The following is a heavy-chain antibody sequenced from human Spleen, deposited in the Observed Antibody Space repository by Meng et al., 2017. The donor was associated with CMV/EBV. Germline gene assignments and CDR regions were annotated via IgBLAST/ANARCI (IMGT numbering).Heavy chain of an antibody. D-gene: IGHD2-15*01. CDR2: IWYDESNK. V-gene: IGHV3-33*06. CDR1: GFTFSSYG. J-gene: IGHJ4*02. Sequence: LSCGESGFTFSSYGMQGVRQAPGKGLGWVTVIWYDESNKYYADSVKSRFTISRDNSKNTLYLQMNSLRAEDTAVYYCAKHGGGPDYWGQGTLVTVSS. CDR3: AKHGGGPDY.